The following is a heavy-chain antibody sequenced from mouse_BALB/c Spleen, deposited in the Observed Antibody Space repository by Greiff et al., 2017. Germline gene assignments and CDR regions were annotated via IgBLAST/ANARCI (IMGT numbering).Heavy chain of an antibody. CDR1: GFTFSSFG. D-gene: IGHD2-1*01. V-gene: IGHV5-17*02. CDR2: ISSGSSTI. J-gene: IGHJ3*01. Sequence: EGKLQESGGGLVQPGGSRKLSCAASGFTFSSFGMHWVRQAPEKGLEWVAYISSGSSTIYYADTVKGRFTISRDNPKNTLFLQMTSLRSEDTAMYYCARSGYGKDYWGQGTLVTVSA. CDR3: ARSGYGKDY.